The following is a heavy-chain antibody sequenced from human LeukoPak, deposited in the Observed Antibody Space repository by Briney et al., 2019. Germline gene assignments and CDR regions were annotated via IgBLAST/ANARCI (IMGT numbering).Heavy chain of an antibody. J-gene: IGHJ4*02. Sequence: SETRSLTCTVSGASISSYYWSCIRRPPGEGLEWIGYIYYSGSTTYNTSLKSRVTISVDTSKNQFSLKLSSVTAADTAVYYCARARGLAARPALGIAAAGPKFLFDYWGQGTLVTVSS. CDR1: GASISSYY. D-gene: IGHD6-13*01. CDR2: IYYSGST. CDR3: ARARGLAARPALGIAAAGPKFLFDY. V-gene: IGHV4-59*01.